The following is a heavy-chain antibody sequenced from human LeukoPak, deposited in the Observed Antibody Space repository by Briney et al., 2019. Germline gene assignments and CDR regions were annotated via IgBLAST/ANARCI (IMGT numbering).Heavy chain of an antibody. D-gene: IGHD3-22*01. CDR2: INPSGGGT. Sequence: ASLKVSCKASGYTFTSYYMHWVRQAPGQGHEWMGIINPSGGGTSYAQKFQGRVTMTRDTSTSTVYMELSSLRSEDTAVYYCASCYYDSSGYQGAFDIWGQGTMVTVSS. V-gene: IGHV1-46*01. CDR3: ASCYYDSSGYQGAFDI. J-gene: IGHJ3*02. CDR1: GYTFTSYY.